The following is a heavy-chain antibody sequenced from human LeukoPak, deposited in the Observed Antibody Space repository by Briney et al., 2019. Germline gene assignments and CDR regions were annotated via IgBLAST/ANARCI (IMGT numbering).Heavy chain of an antibody. Sequence: ASVKVSCKASGGTFSSYAVSWVRQAPGQGLEWMGRIIPILGIANYAQKFQGRVTITAAKSTSTAYMELSSLRSEDTAVYYCARPKYSSSWEDWGQGTLVTVSS. J-gene: IGHJ4*02. CDR1: GGTFSSYA. CDR3: ARPKYSSSWED. D-gene: IGHD6-13*01. CDR2: IIPILGIA. V-gene: IGHV1-69*04.